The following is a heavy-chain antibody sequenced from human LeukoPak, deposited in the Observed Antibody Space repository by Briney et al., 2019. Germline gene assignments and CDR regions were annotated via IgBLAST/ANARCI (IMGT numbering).Heavy chain of an antibody. D-gene: IGHD1-14*01. CDR1: GGSITSPY. J-gene: IGHJ5*02. Sequence: SQTLSLTCTVSGGSITSPYLTWIRQPPGKGLEWIGYIYYGGDTDYSPSLRSRATISLDTSKNQFSLRLTSVTAADTAVYYCAKPLAGITPPGFNDPRGQGTLVTVSS. CDR3: AKPLAGITPPGFNDP. V-gene: IGHV4-59*08. CDR2: IYYGGDT.